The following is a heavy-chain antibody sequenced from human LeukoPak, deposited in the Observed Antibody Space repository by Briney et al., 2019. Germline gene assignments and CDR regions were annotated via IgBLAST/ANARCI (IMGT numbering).Heavy chain of an antibody. V-gene: IGHV3-7*01. Sequence: GGSLRLSCAASGFTFNNYWMTWVRQAPGMGLEWVANIKQDGSEKYYVDSVKGRFTISRDIAKNSLYLQMNSLRAEDTAVYYCASGNWNYFIGYWGQGTLVTVSS. J-gene: IGHJ4*02. D-gene: IGHD1-7*01. CDR3: ASGNWNYFIGY. CDR1: GFTFNNYW. CDR2: IKQDGSEK.